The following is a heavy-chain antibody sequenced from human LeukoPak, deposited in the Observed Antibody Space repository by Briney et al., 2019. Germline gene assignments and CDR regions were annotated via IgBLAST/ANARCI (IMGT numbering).Heavy chain of an antibody. CDR1: GYTFTSYY. Sequence: ASVKVSCKASGYTFTSYYMHWVRHAPGQGLEWMGIINSSGGSTSYAQKFQGRVTMTRDTSTSTVYMELSSLRSEDTAVYYCASPIVATSALDYWGQGTLVTVSS. D-gene: IGHD5-12*01. CDR3: ASPIVATSALDY. V-gene: IGHV1-46*03. CDR2: INSSGGST. J-gene: IGHJ4*02.